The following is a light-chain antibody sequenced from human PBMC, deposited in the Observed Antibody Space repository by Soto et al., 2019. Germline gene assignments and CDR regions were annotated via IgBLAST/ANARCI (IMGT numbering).Light chain of an antibody. CDR1: QDITNY. CDR2: DAS. CDR3: QQTSGDPPLT. J-gene: IGKJ4*01. V-gene: IGKV1-33*01. Sequence: DIQMTQSPSSLSASVGDRVTITCQASQDITNYLNWYQQKPGKAPQLLIYDASNLETGVPSRFSGSGSGTDFTFTISSLQPEDIATYYCQQTSGDPPLTFGGGTKVEI.